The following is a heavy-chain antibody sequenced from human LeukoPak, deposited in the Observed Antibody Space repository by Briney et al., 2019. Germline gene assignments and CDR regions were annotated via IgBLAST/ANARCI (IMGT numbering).Heavy chain of an antibody. CDR3: ARSRGRYCSGGSCYPQGNWFDP. J-gene: IGHJ5*02. CDR2: IYHSGST. V-gene: IGHV4-38-2*02. Sequence: SETLSLTCTVSGYSISSGYYWGWIRQPPGKGLEWIGSIYHSGSTNYNPSLKSRVTISVDTSKNQFSLKLSSVTAADTAVYYCARSRGRYCSGGSCYPQGNWFDPWGQGTLVTVSS. CDR1: GYSISSGYY. D-gene: IGHD2-15*01.